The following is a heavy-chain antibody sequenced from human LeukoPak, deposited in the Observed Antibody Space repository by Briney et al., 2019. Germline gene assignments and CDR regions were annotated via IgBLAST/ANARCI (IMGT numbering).Heavy chain of an antibody. Sequence: GGTLRLSCAASGFTFSNHGMNWVRQAPGKGLEWLSGISPRGGGTYYADSVRGRFTISRDDSKNTLSLQMNSLRVEDTAVYYCARDLAWGAFDYWGQGTLVTVSS. J-gene: IGHJ4*02. CDR3: ARDLAWGAFDY. V-gene: IGHV3-23*01. D-gene: IGHD7-27*01. CDR2: ISPRGGGT. CDR1: GFTFSNHG.